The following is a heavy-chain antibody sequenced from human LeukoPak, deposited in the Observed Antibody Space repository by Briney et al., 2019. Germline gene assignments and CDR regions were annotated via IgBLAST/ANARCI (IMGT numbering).Heavy chain of an antibody. J-gene: IGHJ4*02. Sequence: PGGSLRLSCAASGFTFSSYAMSWVRQAPGKGLEWVSTIRGSGGSTYYADSVKGRFTTSRDNSKNTLYLQMNSLRAEDTAVYYCAKVAAAAGTLNYWGQGTLVTVSS. V-gene: IGHV3-23*01. D-gene: IGHD6-13*01. CDR3: AKVAAAAGTLNY. CDR2: IRGSGGST. CDR1: GFTFSSYA.